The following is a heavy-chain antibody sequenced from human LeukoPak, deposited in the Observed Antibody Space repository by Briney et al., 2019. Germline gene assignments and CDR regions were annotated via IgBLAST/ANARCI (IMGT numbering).Heavy chain of an antibody. D-gene: IGHD3-10*01. CDR1: GFTFSSYG. V-gene: IGHV3-30*02. Sequence: GGSLRLSCAASGFTFSSYGMHWVRQAPGKGLEWVAFIRYDGSNKYYADSVKGRFTISRDNSKNTLYLQMNSLRAEDTAVYYCAKDGYGSGSYRHFDYWGQGTLVTVSS. J-gene: IGHJ4*02. CDR2: IRYDGSNK. CDR3: AKDGYGSGSYRHFDY.